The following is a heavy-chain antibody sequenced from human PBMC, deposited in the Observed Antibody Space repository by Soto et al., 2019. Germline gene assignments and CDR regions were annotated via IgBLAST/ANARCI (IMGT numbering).Heavy chain of an antibody. CDR3: AHRLDMRYNWNYGDFDY. Sequence: QITLTESGPTLVEPTQTLTLTCTFSGFSLTTSGVGVGWIRQPPGKALECLALIYWDNDKRYSPSLKSRLTIPKDISKNQVVLTMTNMDPVDTATYYCAHRLDMRYNWNYGDFDYWGQGMLVTVSS. CDR1: GFSLTTSGVG. D-gene: IGHD1-7*01. J-gene: IGHJ4*02. V-gene: IGHV2-5*02. CDR2: IYWDNDK.